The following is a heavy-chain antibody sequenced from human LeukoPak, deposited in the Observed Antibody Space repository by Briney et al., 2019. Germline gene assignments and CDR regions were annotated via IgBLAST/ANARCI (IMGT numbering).Heavy chain of an antibody. D-gene: IGHD2-2*01. J-gene: IGHJ6*03. V-gene: IGHV4-4*07. CDR2: FYTSGNS. CDR1: GGSISTYY. Sequence: SETLSLTCSVSGGSISTYYWSWLRQPAGKGLEWIGRFYTSGNSYYNPSLKSRVTMSVDTSKNQFSLKLSSVTAADTAVHYCARRYCSSTSCLRTPYYYYMDVWGKGTTVTISS. CDR3: ARRYCSSTSCLRTPYYYYMDV.